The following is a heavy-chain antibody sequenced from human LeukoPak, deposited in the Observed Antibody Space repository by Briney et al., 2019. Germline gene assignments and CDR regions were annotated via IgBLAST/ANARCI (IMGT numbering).Heavy chain of an antibody. CDR1: GGTFSSYA. CDR3: ARAPLLYHSSAYNWFDP. V-gene: IGHV1-69*13. Sequence: SVKVSCKASGGTFSSYAISWVRQAPGQGLEWMGGIIPIFGTADYAQKFQGRVTITADESTSTAYMELSSLRSEDTAVYYCARAPLLYHSSAYNWFDPWGQGTLVTVSS. J-gene: IGHJ5*02. D-gene: IGHD3-22*01. CDR2: IIPIFGTA.